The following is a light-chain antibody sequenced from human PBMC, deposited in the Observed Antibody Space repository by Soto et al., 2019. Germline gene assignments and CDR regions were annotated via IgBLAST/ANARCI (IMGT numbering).Light chain of an antibody. CDR3: QKYVNSPIT. Sequence: EIVLTQSPGSLSLFPGERATLSCRASQTVGRNYLAWFQQKPGQAPRLLIYDASTRATGIPDKFGGSGSGTDFTLTISRLEPEDFAVYYCQKYVNSPITFGQGTRLEIK. J-gene: IGKJ5*01. V-gene: IGKV3-20*01. CDR2: DAS. CDR1: QTVGRNY.